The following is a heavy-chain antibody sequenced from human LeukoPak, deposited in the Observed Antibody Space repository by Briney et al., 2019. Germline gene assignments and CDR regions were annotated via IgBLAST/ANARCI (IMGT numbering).Heavy chain of an antibody. Sequence: PSETLCLTCTVSGGSISFYYWSRIRQSPGKGLEWIGYIYYNGSTNYNPSLKSRVTISVDMSKNQFSLKVTSVTAADTAIYYCARKGRHFDYWGQGTLVTASS. V-gene: IGHV4-59*01. CDR3: ARKGRHFDY. J-gene: IGHJ4*02. CDR1: GGSISFYY. CDR2: IYYNGST.